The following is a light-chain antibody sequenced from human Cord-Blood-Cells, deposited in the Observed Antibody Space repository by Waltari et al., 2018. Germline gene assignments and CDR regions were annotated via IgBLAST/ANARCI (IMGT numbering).Light chain of an antibody. CDR2: AAS. J-gene: IGKJ2*01. CDR3: QQYYSYPPYT. Sequence: AIRMTQSPSSLSASTGDRVTITCRASQGISSYLAWYQQKPGKAPKLLIYAASTLQSGVPSRFSGSGSGTDFTLTISCLQSEDFATYYCQQYYSYPPYTFGQGP. CDR1: QGISSY. V-gene: IGKV1-8*01.